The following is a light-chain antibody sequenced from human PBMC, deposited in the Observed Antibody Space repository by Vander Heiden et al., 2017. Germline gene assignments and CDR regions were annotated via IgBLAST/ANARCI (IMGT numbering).Light chain of an antibody. CDR1: SSNLGDGYD. V-gene: IGLV1-40*01. CDR2: VNS. CDR3: QSYDSSLSGHVV. J-gene: IGLJ2*01. Sequence: QSVLTQPPSVSGAPGQRVTISCTGSSSNLGDGYDVHWYQQPPGTAPKLLIYVNSNRPSGVPDRFSGSKSGTSASLAITGLQAEDEADYYCQSYDSSLSGHVVFGGGTKLTVL.